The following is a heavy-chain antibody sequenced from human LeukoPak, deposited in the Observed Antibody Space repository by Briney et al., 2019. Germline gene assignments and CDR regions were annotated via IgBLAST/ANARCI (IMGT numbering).Heavy chain of an antibody. D-gene: IGHD3-9*01. V-gene: IGHV3-23*01. Sequence: PGGSLRLSCAASGFTFSNYAMSWVRQAPGKGLEWVSAITGGGSGIYYADSMKSRFTISRDNSKNTLYLQINSLRAEDTAVYYCAKWGDYVVLTGYYVSDYWGQGTLVTVSS. CDR1: GFTFSNYA. CDR3: AKWGDYVVLTGYYVSDY. CDR2: ITGGGSGI. J-gene: IGHJ4*02.